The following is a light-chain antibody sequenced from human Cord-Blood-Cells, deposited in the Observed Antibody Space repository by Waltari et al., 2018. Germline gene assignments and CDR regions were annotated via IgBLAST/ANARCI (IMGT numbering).Light chain of an antibody. V-gene: IGLV2-23*01. CDR1: SSDVGSYNL. J-gene: IGLJ3*02. Sequence: QSALTQPASVSGSPGQSINISCTGTSSDVGSYNLVSWYQQHPGKAPKLMFYEGSKRPSGVSNRFSGSKSGNKASLTISGLQAEDEADYYCCSYAGSWVFGGGTKLTVL. CDR3: CSYAGSWV. CDR2: EGS.